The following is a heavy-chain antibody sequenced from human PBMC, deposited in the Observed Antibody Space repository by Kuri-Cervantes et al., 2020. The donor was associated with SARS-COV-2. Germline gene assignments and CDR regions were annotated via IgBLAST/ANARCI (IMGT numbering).Heavy chain of an antibody. V-gene: IGHV4-39*01. CDR1: GGSISNSNYY. J-gene: IGHJ5*02. Sequence: SETLSLTCSASGGSISNSNYYWGWIRQPPGQGLEWIGSIHYSGNAHHNPSLKSRVSMSVDTSKNQFSLKVKFVTAADTAIYYCARLPPLDVGAYSPAGLNWFDPWGQGILVTVSS. CDR2: IHYSGNA. D-gene: IGHD2-21*01. CDR3: ARLPPLDVGAYSPAGLNWFDP.